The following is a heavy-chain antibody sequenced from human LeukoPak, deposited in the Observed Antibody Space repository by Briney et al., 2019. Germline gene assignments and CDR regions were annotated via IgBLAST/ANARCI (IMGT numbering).Heavy chain of an antibody. CDR3: ARVGGQKTYYYDSSGNPSGYGMDV. CDR2: ISYDGSNK. V-gene: IGHV3-30-3*01. J-gene: IGHJ6*02. Sequence: GGSPRLSCAASGFTFSSYAMHWVRQAPGKGLEWVAVISYDGSNKYYADSVKGRFTISRDNSKNTLYLQMNSLRAEDTAVYYCARVGGQKTYYYDSSGNPSGYGMDVWGQGTTVTVSS. CDR1: GFTFSSYA. D-gene: IGHD3-22*01.